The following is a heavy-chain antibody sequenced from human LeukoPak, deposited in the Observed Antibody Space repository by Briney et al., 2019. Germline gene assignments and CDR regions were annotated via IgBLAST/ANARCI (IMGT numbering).Heavy chain of an antibody. Sequence: PSETLSLTCTVSGGSISSYYWSWIRQSPGKGLEWIGYIYYSGSTNYNPSLKSRVTISVDTSKNQFSLKLSSVTAADTAVHYCARHSSSWFGPQDYWGQGTLVTVSS. V-gene: IGHV4-59*01. D-gene: IGHD6-13*01. CDR1: GGSISSYY. CDR2: IYYSGST. J-gene: IGHJ4*02. CDR3: ARHSSSWFGPQDY.